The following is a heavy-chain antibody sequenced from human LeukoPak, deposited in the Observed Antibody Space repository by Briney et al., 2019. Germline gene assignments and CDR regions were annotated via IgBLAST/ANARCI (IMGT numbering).Heavy chain of an antibody. Sequence: SETLSLTCTVSGGSISSSTYYWGWIRQPPGKGLEWIGSISYSGSTFYNPSLKSRVTISGDTSKNQFSLKLSSVTAADTAVYYCARHRRYCGGDCHPLAWGQGTMVTVSS. J-gene: IGHJ3*01. CDR3: ARHRRYCGGDCHPLA. V-gene: IGHV4-39*01. CDR2: ISYSGST. D-gene: IGHD2-21*01. CDR1: GGSISSSTYY.